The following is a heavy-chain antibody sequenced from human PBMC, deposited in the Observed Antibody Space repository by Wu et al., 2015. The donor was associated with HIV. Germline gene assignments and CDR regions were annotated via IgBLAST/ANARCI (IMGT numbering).Heavy chain of an antibody. D-gene: IGHD2-15*01. Sequence: QVQLVQSGAEVKKPGSSVKVSCKASGGTFSSYAISWVRQAPGQGLEWMGGIIPIFGTANYAQKFQGRVTITTDESTSTAYMELSSLRSEDTAVYYCATNGGYCSGGSCYSRYYGMDVWGQGTTVTGLL. CDR2: IIPIFGTA. CDR1: GGTFSSYA. CDR3: ATNGGYCSGGSCYSRYYGMDV. V-gene: IGHV1-69*05. J-gene: IGHJ6*02.